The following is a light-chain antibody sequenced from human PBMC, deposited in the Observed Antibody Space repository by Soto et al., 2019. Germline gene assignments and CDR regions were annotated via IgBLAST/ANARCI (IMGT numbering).Light chain of an antibody. CDR3: QQYDNLPRYT. CDR2: DAS. V-gene: IGKV1-33*01. J-gene: IGKJ2*01. Sequence: DIQMTQSPSSLSASVGDRVTITCQASQDISNYLNWYQQKPGKAPKLLIYDASNLETGVPSRFNGSGSGTDFTFTISSLPPEDIATYYCQQYDNLPRYTFGQGTKLEIK. CDR1: QDISNY.